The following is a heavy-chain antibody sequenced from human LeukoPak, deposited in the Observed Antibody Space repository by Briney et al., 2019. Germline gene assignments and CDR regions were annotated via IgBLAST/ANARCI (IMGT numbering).Heavy chain of an antibody. Sequence: SVKVSCKASRGTFSSYAIGWVRQAPGQGLEWMGGIIPTFGTANYAQKFQGRVTISADESTSTAYMELSSLRSEDTAVYYCARSGRGTYYYFDLWGQGTLVTVSS. J-gene: IGHJ4*02. CDR1: RGTFSSYA. D-gene: IGHD1-26*01. V-gene: IGHV1-69*13. CDR3: ARSGRGTYYYFDL. CDR2: IIPTFGTA.